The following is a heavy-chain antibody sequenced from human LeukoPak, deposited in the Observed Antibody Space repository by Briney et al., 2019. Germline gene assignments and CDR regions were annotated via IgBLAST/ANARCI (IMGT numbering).Heavy chain of an antibody. CDR1: GGSFSGYY. D-gene: IGHD3-16*02. J-gene: IGHJ4*02. Sequence: PSETLSLTCAVYGGSFSGYYWSWIRQPPGKGLEWIGEINHSGSTNYNPSLKSRVTISVDTSKNQFSLKLSPVTAADTAVYYCAKRKTYYDYVWGSYRYMDPFDYWGQGTPVTVSS. CDR3: AKRKTYYDYVWGSYRYMDPFDY. V-gene: IGHV4-34*01. CDR2: INHSGST.